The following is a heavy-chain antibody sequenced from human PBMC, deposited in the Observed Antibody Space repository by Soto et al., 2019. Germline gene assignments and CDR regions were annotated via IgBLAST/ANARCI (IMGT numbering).Heavy chain of an antibody. J-gene: IGHJ6*02. D-gene: IGHD1-26*01. V-gene: IGHV3-23*01. Sequence: SGGSLRLSCAASGFTFSSYAMSWVRQAPGKGLEWVSAISGSGGSTYYADSVKGRFTISRDNSKNTLYLQMNSLRAEDTAVYYCALYRSSGSYYSYYYYGMDVWGQGTTVTVSS. CDR2: ISGSGGST. CDR1: GFTFSSYA. CDR3: ALYRSSGSYYSYYYYGMDV.